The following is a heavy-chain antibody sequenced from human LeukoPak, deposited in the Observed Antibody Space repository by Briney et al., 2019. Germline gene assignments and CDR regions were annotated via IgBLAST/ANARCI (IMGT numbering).Heavy chain of an antibody. CDR2: INPNSGGP. CDR1: GYTFTGYY. CDR3: ARDGQTSDYVWGSYRFPYYGMDV. V-gene: IGHV1-2*02. Sequence: GASVKVSCKASGYTFTGYYMHWVRQAPGQGLEWMGWINPNSGGPNYAQKFQGRVTMTRDTSINTAYMELSRLRSDDAAVYYCARDGQTSDYVWGSYRFPYYGMDVWGQGTTVTVSS. J-gene: IGHJ6*02. D-gene: IGHD3-16*02.